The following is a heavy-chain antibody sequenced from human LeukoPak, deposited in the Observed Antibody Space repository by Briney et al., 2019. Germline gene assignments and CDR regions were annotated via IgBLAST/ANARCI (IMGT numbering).Heavy chain of an antibody. J-gene: IGHJ3*02. CDR1: GFTVSSNY. Sequence: GGSLRLSCAASGFTVSSNYMGWVRQAPGKGLEWVSVIYSGGSTYYADSVKGRFTISRDNSKNTLYLQMNSLRAEDAAVYYCARGLVHNAFDIWGQGTMVTVSS. V-gene: IGHV3-66*01. D-gene: IGHD2-8*02. CDR2: IYSGGST. CDR3: ARGLVHNAFDI.